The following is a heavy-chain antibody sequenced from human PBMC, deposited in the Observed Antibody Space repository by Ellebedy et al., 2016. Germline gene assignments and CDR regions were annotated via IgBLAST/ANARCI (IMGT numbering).Heavy chain of an antibody. Sequence: GESLKISXSASGFTFSSYAMHWVRQAPGKGLEYVSAISSNGGSTYYADSVKGRFTISRDNSKNTLYLQMSSLRAEDTALYYCARDQLVYGGMDVWGQGTRSPSP. CDR3: ARDQLVYGGMDV. D-gene: IGHD3-10*01. CDR1: GFTFSSYA. J-gene: IGHJ6*02. CDR2: ISSNGGST. V-gene: IGHV3-64D*06.